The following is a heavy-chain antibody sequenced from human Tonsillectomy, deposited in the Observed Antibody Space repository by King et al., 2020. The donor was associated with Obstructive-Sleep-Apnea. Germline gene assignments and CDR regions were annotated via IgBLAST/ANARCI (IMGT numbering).Heavy chain of an antibody. J-gene: IGHJ4*02. Sequence: VQLVESGGGVVQPGRSLRLSCSASGFSFSSYGMHWVRQAPGKGLEWVAVISYDVNNKYYGDSVKGRFTISRDNSKNTLYLQMNSLGPEDTAVYYCAKDVDYGDVKGVSYFDSWGQGTLVTVPS. V-gene: IGHV3-30*18. CDR1: GFSFSSYG. CDR3: AKDVDYGDVKGVSYFDS. D-gene: IGHD4-17*01. CDR2: ISYDVNNK.